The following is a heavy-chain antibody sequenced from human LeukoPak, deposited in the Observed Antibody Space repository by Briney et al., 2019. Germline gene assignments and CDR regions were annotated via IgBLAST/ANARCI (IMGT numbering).Heavy chain of an antibody. V-gene: IGHV3-11*01. D-gene: IGHD5-18*01. CDR3: ARDERVGYSYGTLTTPGHFDY. CDR1: GFTFSDYY. CDR2: ISSSGSTI. Sequence: GGSLRLSCAASGFTFSDYYMSWIRQAPGKGLEWVSYISSSGSTIYYADSVKGRFTISRDNAKNSLYLQMNSLRAEDTAVYYCARDERVGYSYGTLTTPGHFDYWGQGTLVTVSS. J-gene: IGHJ4*02.